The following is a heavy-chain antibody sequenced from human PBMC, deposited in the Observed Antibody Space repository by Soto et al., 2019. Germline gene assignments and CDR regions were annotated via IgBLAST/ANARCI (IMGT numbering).Heavy chain of an antibody. J-gene: IGHJ5*02. CDR1: GYTFTNYG. Sequence: QVQLVQSGGEVKKPGASVKVSCKASGYTFTNYGISWVRQVPGQGLEWMGWINVYNGNTKYAQKVQGRVTMTTDTSTSTAHMELRSLRSDDTAVYYCARGVGSGSYYNQYNWFDPWGQGTLVTVSS. CDR3: ARGVGSGSYYNQYNWFDP. CDR2: INVYNGNT. D-gene: IGHD3-10*01. V-gene: IGHV1-18*01.